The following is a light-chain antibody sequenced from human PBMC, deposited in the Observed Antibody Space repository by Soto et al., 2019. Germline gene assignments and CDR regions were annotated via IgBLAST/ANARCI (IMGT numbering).Light chain of an antibody. J-gene: IGKJ1*01. V-gene: IGKV1-5*03. CDR1: QDINIW. Sequence: DIQMTQSPSTLSASMGDRVTITCRASQDINIWLAWYQQKPGKAPKFLISRASILESGVPSRFSGSGSGTEFTLTISSLQPDDFATYYCQQYNFYPWTFGQGTKVEIK. CDR3: QQYNFYPWT. CDR2: RAS.